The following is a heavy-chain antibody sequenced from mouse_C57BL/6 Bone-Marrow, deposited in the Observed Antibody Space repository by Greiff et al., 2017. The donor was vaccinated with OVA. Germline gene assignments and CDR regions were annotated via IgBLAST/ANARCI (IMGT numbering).Heavy chain of an antibody. V-gene: IGHV14-4*01. Sequence: EVQLQQSGAELVRPGASVKLSCTASGFHIQDAYLHWVKPRPEQGLEWIGWIDPENGDTEYASKFQGKATITADTSSNTAYLQLSSLTSEDTAVYYCTSYGNFDYWGQGTTLTVSS. CDR1: GFHIQDAY. D-gene: IGHD2-1*01. J-gene: IGHJ2*01. CDR3: TSYGNFDY. CDR2: IDPENGDT.